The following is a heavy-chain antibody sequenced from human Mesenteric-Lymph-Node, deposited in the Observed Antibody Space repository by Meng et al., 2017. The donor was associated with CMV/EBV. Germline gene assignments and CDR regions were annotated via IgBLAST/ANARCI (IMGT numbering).Heavy chain of an antibody. V-gene: IGHV4-4*02. J-gene: IGHJ5*02. CDR1: VGSITGSSW. CDR2: IYHSGST. CDR3: TRASSTWSHFDT. D-gene: IGHD6-13*01. Sequence: SLPCDVSVGSITGSSWWPWVRQPPGKRLEWIGEIYHSGSTNYNPSLESRVTMTLDKSSNQLSLKLTSVTATDTAVYYCTRASSTWSHFDTWGQGTLVTVS.